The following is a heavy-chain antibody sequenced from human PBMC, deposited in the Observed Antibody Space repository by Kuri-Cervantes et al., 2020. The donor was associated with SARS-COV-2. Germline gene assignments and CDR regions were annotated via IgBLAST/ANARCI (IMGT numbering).Heavy chain of an antibody. D-gene: IGHD6-19*01. CDR3: ARDPEYSSGWYERGYYFDY. Sequence: GESLKISCAASGFTVSSNYMSWVRQAPGKGLEWVSVIYSGGSTYYADSVKGRFTISRDNSKNTLYLQMNSLRAEDTAVYYCARDPEYSSGWYERGYYFDYWGQGTLVTVSS. J-gene: IGHJ4*02. V-gene: IGHV3-66*02. CDR2: IYSGGST. CDR1: GFTVSSNY.